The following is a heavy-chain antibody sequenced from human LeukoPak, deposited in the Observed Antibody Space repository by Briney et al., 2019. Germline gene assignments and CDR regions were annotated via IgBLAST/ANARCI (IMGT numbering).Heavy chain of an antibody. V-gene: IGHV3-30-3*01. Sequence: GGSLRLSCAASGFTFSGYAMHWVRQAPGKGLELVAVISYDGSNKYYADSVKGRFTISRDNSKHTLYLQMNSLSAEDTAVCYCARDLRVVVISDAFDVWGQGTMVTVSS. CDR2: ISYDGSNK. D-gene: IGHD3-22*01. CDR1: GFTFSGYA. J-gene: IGHJ3*01. CDR3: ARDLRVVVISDAFDV.